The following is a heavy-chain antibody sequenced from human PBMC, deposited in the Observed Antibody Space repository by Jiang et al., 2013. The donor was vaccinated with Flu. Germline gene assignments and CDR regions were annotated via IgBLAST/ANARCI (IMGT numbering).Heavy chain of an antibody. V-gene: IGHV3-33*01. CDR3: ARDVNYYGDDL. CDR1: GFTFSRHG. Sequence: VQLLESGGGVVQPGMSLRLSCVASGFTFSRHGMHWVRQAPGKGLEWVAVVWAGGSKKTLCRLREGPIHHLQRRLREHVVFANEKPDSRGHGCVYCARDVNYYGDDLWGQGTLVTVSS. D-gene: IGHD3-3*01. CDR2: VWAGGSKK. J-gene: IGHJ5*02.